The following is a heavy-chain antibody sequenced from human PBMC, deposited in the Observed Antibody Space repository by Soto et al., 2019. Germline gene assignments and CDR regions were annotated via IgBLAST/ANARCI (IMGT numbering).Heavy chain of an antibody. V-gene: IGHV1-69*06. CDR2: IIPLYGTV. CDR3: ARVRVIRGVIPSHFGL. Sequence: QAHLAQSGAEVKKPGSSVTVSCKASGGTFNGYGISWVRQAPGQGLDWMGVIIPLYGTVNYAQKFQGRVSITADKSTSTAYMDLNSLRSDDMAVYYCARVRVIRGVIPSHFGLWGQGTQVTVSS. CDR1: GGTFNGYG. D-gene: IGHD3-10*01. J-gene: IGHJ4*02.